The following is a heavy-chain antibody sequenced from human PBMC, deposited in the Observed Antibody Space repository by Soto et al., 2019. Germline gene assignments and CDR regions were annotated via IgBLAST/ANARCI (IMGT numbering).Heavy chain of an antibody. CDR2: IRSKAYGGTT. V-gene: IGHV3-49*03. Sequence: GGSLRLSCTASGFTFGDYAMSWFRQAPGKGLEWVGFIRSKAYGGTTEYAASVKGRFTISRDDSKSIAYLQMNSLKTEDTAVYYCTRDIVVVPAASAYYYYYYMDVWGKGTTVTVSS. CDR3: TRDIVVVPAASAYYYYYYMDV. D-gene: IGHD2-2*01. J-gene: IGHJ6*03. CDR1: GFTFGDYA.